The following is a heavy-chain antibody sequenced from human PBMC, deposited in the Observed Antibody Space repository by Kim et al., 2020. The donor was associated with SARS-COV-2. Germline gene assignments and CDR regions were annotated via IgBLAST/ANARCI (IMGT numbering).Heavy chain of an antibody. D-gene: IGHD1-26*01. CDR2: IYSGGST. J-gene: IGHJ4*02. CDR3: ARGGSGSYAAYFDY. CDR1: GFTVSSNY. Sequence: GGSLRLSCAASGFTVSSNYMSWVRQAPGKGLEWVSVIYSGGSTYYADSVKGRFTISRDNSKNTLYLQMNSLRAEDTAVYYCARGGSGSYAAYFDYWGQGTLVTVSS. V-gene: IGHV3-53*01.